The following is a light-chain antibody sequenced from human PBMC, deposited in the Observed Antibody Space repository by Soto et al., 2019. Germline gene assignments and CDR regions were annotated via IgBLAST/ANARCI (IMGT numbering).Light chain of an antibody. V-gene: IGKV1-9*01. Sequence: DIQLTQSPSFLSASLGDRVTITCRASQGISGYLAWYQQTPGKAPKLLIYAASTLQSGVPSRFSGSGSGTEFTLTISSLQPDDFATYYCQHYNSYSEAFGQGTKVDIK. CDR2: AAS. CDR1: QGISGY. CDR3: QHYNSYSEA. J-gene: IGKJ1*01.